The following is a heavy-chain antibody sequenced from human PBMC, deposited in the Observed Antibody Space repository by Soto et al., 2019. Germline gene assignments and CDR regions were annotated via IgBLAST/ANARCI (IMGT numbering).Heavy chain of an antibody. CDR3: ARLSLEWSSGWSYFDY. V-gene: IGHV4-59*08. Sequence: SETLSLTCTVSGGSISSYYWSWIRQPPGKGLEWIGYIYYSGSTNYNPSLKSRVTISVDTSKNQFSLKLSSVTAADTAVYYCARLSLEWSSGWSYFDYWGQGTLVTVSS. CDR1: GGSISSYY. CDR2: IYYSGST. D-gene: IGHD6-19*01. J-gene: IGHJ4*02.